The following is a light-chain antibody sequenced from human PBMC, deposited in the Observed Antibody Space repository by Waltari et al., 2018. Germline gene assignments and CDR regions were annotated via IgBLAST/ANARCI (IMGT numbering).Light chain of an antibody. CDR2: SNN. CDR3: AAWDDSLNGQV. J-gene: IGLJ3*02. V-gene: IGLV1-44*01. Sequence: QSVLTQPPSASGTPGQRVTISCSGHRPNIGSNTVNWYQHLPGTAPKLIYSNNQRPSGVPDRFSGSKSGTSASLAISGLQSEDEADYYCAAWDDSLNGQVFGGGTKLTVL. CDR1: RPNIGSNT.